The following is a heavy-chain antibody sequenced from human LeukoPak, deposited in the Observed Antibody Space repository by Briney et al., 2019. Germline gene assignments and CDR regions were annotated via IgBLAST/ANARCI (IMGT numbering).Heavy chain of an antibody. CDR3: AREKRGSGSPDMSEYYYYGMDV. D-gene: IGHD3-10*01. J-gene: IGHJ6*04. CDR1: GGSISSGGYY. V-gene: IGHV4-31*03. Sequence: PSQTLSLTCTVSGGSISSGGYYWSWIRQHPGKGLEWIGYIYYSGSTYYNPSLKSRVTISVDTPKNQFSLKLSSVTAADTAVYYCAREKRGSGSPDMSEYYYYGMDVWGKGTTVTVSS. CDR2: IYYSGST.